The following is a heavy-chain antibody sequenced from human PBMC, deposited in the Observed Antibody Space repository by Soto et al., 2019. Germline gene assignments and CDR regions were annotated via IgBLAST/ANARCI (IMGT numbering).Heavy chain of an antibody. D-gene: IGHD3-3*01. CDR1: GGSISSYY. CDR2: IYYSGST. J-gene: IGHJ5*02. Sequence: SETLSLTCTFSGGSISSYYWSWIRQPPGKGLEWIGYIYYSGSTNYNPSLKSRVTISVDTSKNQFSLKLSSVTAADTAVYYCARDIPYYDFWSGYYIRRNWFDPWGQGTLVTVSS. CDR3: ARDIPYYDFWSGYYIRRNWFDP. V-gene: IGHV4-59*01.